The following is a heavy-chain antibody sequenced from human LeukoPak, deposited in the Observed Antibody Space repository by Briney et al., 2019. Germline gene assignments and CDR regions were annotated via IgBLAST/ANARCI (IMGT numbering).Heavy chain of an antibody. CDR1: GGTFSTYA. J-gene: IGHJ4*02. D-gene: IGHD3-22*01. CDR3: ASYDSSGPPTEYYFDY. V-gene: IGHV1-69*01. CDR2: IIPIFGTA. Sequence: AASVKVSCKASGGTFSTYAISWVRQAPGQGLEWMGGIIPIFGTANYAQKFQGRVTITADESTSTAYMELSSLRSEDTAVYYCASYDSSGPPTEYYFDYWGQGTLVTVSS.